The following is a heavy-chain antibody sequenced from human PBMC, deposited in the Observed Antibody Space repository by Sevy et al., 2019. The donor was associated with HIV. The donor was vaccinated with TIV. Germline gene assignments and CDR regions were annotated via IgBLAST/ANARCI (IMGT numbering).Heavy chain of an antibody. V-gene: IGHV3-74*01. CDR1: GFTIPRYW. CDR2: ITPDGSFPPDGGRT. Sequence: GGSLRLSCADSGFTIPRYWMHWVRQPPGKGLVWVSRITPDGSFPPDGGRTNYAESVKGRFPISRDDATSTLYLHMNSLRVEDTAIYYCVRDAFGEFDLWGQGILVTVSS. CDR3: VRDAFGEFDL. J-gene: IGHJ4*02. D-gene: IGHD3-10*01.